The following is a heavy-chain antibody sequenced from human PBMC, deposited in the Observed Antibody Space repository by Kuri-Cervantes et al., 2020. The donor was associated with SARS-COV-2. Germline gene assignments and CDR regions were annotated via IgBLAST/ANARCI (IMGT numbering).Heavy chain of an antibody. CDR1: GDSISYYY. CDR3: ARGDIVATSAYFDY. Sequence: GSLRLSCSVSGDSISYYYWSWIRQPPGKGLEWIGYISYSGSTSYNPSLKSRVTISVDTSKNQFSLKLSSVTAADTAVYYCARGDIVATSAYFDYWGQGTLVTVSS. J-gene: IGHJ4*02. CDR2: ISYSGST. D-gene: IGHD5-12*01. V-gene: IGHV4-59*01.